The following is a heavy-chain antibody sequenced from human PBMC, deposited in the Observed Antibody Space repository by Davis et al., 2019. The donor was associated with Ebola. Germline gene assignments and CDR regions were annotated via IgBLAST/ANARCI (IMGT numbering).Heavy chain of an antibody. CDR3: AKGDRVDP. D-gene: IGHD3-16*02. CDR2: TSYDGSIK. Sequence: GESLKISCAASGFTFSDYYMSWIRQAPGKGLEWVAVTSYDGSIKYYADSVKGRFTISRDNSKNMLYLQMNSLRAEDTAVYYCAKGDRVDPWGQGTLVIVSS. J-gene: IGHJ5*02. V-gene: IGHV3-30*18. CDR1: GFTFSDYY.